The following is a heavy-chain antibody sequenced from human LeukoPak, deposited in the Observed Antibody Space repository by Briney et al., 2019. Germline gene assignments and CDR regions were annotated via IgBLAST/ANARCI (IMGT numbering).Heavy chain of an antibody. V-gene: IGHV4-31*03. Sequence: SQTLSLTCTVSGGSISSGGYYWSWIRQHPGKGLEWIGYIYYSGSTYYNPSLKSRVTIAVDASKNQFSLKLSSVTAADAAVYYCARQSSTMAVAGTFDYWGQGTLVTVSS. CDR3: ARQSSTMAVAGTFDY. D-gene: IGHD6-19*01. CDR1: GGSISSGGYY. J-gene: IGHJ4*02. CDR2: IYYSGST.